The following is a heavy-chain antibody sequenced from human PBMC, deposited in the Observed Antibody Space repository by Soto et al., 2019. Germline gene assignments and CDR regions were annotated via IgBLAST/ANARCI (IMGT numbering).Heavy chain of an antibody. J-gene: IGHJ4*02. D-gene: IGHD3-22*01. Sequence: SETLSLTCTVSGGSISRYYWNWIRQPPGKGLEWIGYVYYSGSTKYSGSTNYDPSLKSRVTISVDTSKNQFSLRLSSVTAADTAVYYCARQEHGYPFDDWGQGTLVTVSS. V-gene: IGHV4-59*08. CDR2: VYYSGSTKYSGST. CDR3: ARQEHGYPFDD. CDR1: GGSISRYY.